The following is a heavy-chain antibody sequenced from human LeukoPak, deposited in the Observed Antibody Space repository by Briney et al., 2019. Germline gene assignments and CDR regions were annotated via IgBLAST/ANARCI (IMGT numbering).Heavy chain of an antibody. Sequence: SETLSVTCTVSGGSISSGGYYWSWIRLHPGKGLEWIGYIYYSGSTYYNPSLKSRVTISVDTSKNQFSLKLSSVTAADTAVYYCARGRGAYSSSSLPPYNWFDPWGQGTLVTVSS. J-gene: IGHJ5*02. CDR3: ARGRGAYSSSSLPPYNWFDP. V-gene: IGHV4-31*03. CDR1: GGSISSGGYY. CDR2: IYYSGST. D-gene: IGHD6-6*01.